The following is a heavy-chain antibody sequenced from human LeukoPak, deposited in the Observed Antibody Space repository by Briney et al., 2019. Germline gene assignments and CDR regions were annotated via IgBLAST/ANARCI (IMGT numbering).Heavy chain of an antibody. D-gene: IGHD6-19*01. J-gene: IGHJ4*02. CDR2: IYTSGST. V-gene: IGHV4-61*02. CDR3: ARDSSGWGNGFGGLDY. CDR1: GGSISSGSYY. Sequence: SQTLYLTCTVSGGSISSGSYYWSWIRQPAGKGLEWTGRIYTSGSTNYNPSLKSRVTISVDTSKNQFSLKLSSVTAADTAVYYCARDSSGWGNGFGGLDYWGQGTLVTVSS.